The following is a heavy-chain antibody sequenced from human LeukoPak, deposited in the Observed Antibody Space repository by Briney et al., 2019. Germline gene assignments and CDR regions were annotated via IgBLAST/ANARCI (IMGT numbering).Heavy chain of an antibody. CDR1: GLTLTNYL. D-gene: IGHD6-6*01. CDR3: AKHMTSSYYGIDV. CDR2: VDNAATGT. V-gene: IGHV3-23*05. J-gene: IGHJ6*02. Sequence: GGSLRLSCAASGLTLTNYLMRWVRQAPGKGLEWVSSVDNAATGTYYADSVRGRFTISRDNSKNTVYLQMNTLRVEDTAVYYCAKHMTSSYYGIDVWGHGTTVTVSS.